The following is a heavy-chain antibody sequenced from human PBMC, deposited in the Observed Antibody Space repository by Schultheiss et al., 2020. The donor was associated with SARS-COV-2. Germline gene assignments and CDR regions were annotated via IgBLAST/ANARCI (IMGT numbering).Heavy chain of an antibody. V-gene: IGHV4-61*02. CDR2: IYTSGST. Sequence: SETLSLTCTVSGGSISSGSYYWSWIRQPAGKGLEWIGRIYTSGSTNYNPSLKSRVTMSVDTSKNQFSLKLSSVTAADTAVYYCARERRNVGSSQFDYWGQGTLVTVSS. D-gene: IGHD6-13*01. CDR3: ARERRNVGSSQFDY. CDR1: GGSISSGSYY. J-gene: IGHJ4*02.